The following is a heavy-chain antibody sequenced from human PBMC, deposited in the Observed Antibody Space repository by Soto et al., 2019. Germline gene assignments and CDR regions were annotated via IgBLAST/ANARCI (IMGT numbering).Heavy chain of an antibody. J-gene: IGHJ6*02. CDR2: INPNSGGT. D-gene: IGHD5-18*01. CDR3: ARDWVDTAIQGHYYYYYGMDV. V-gene: IGHV1-2*02. CDR1: GYTFTGYY. Sequence: ASVKVSCKASGYTFTGYYMHWVRQAPRQGLEWMGWINPNSGGTNYAQKFQGRVTMTRDTSISTAYMELSRLRSDDTAVYYCARDWVDTAIQGHYYYYYGMDVWGQGTTVTVSS.